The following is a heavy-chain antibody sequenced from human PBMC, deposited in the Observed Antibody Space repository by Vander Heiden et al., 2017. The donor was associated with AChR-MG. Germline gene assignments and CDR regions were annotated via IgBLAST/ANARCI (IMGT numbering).Heavy chain of an antibody. CDR1: GFTFSGYA. D-gene: IGHD3-10*01. CDR3: ARDLGE. Sequence: QVQLVESGGGVVQPGGSLRLSGAAFGFTFSGYAMHWVRQAPGKGLEWVAVISYDGSNKYYADSVKGRFTISRDNSKNTLYLQMNSLRAEDTAVYYCARDLGEWGQGTLVTVSS. J-gene: IGHJ4*02. V-gene: IGHV3-30-3*01. CDR2: ISYDGSNK.